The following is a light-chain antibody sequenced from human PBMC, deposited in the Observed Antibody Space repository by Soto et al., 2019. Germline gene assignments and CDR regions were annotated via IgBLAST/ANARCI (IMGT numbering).Light chain of an antibody. Sequence: EIVLTQSPGTLSLSPGQRATLSCRASESISSDYLAWYQQRLGQAPRLLIYGASSGATGIPDRFSGSGSGTDFTLTISRLEPEAFAIYYCQQYGGVPYTFGQGTKLEIK. J-gene: IGKJ2*01. CDR3: QQYGGVPYT. V-gene: IGKV3-20*01. CDR2: GAS. CDR1: ESISSDY.